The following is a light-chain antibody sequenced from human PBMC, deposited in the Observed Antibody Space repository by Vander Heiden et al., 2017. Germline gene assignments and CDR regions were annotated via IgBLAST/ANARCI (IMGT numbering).Light chain of an antibody. J-gene: IGKJ3*01. CDR3: QQAHSFPPD. CDR1: QGISSW. CDR2: AAS. V-gene: IGKV1-12*01. Sequence: DIQMTQSPSSVSASVGDRVTITCRASQGISSWLVWYQQKPGKAPNLLIYAASSLQSGVPSRFSGSGSGTEFTLTISSLQPEDFATYYCQQAHSFPPDFGPGTKVDI.